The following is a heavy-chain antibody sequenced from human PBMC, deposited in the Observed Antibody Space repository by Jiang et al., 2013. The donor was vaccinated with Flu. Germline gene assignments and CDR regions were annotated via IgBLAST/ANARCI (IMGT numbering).Heavy chain of an antibody. CDR2: IFYSGST. Sequence: GSGLVKPSETLSLNCSVSGGSISTYYWSWIRQPPGKGLEWIGYIFYSGSTNYNPSLKSRVTISVDTSKNQFSLKLSSVTAADTAVYYCARRGXSYSHNWFDPWGQGTLVTVSS. CDR3: ARRGXSYSHNWFDP. D-gene: IGHD2-15*01. CDR1: GGSISTYY. J-gene: IGHJ5*02. V-gene: IGHV4-59*08.